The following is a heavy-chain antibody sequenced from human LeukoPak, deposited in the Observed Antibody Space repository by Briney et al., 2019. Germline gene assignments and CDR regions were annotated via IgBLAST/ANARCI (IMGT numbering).Heavy chain of an antibody. CDR2: IYTSGST. CDR1: GGSISSYY. Sequence: SETLSLTCTVSGGSISSYYWSWIRQPAGKGVEWIGRIYTSGSTNYNPSLKSRVTMSVDTSKNQFSLKLSSVTAADTAVYYCARDREVGHAFDIWGQGTMVTVSS. D-gene: IGHD1-26*01. CDR3: ARDREVGHAFDI. V-gene: IGHV4-4*07. J-gene: IGHJ3*02.